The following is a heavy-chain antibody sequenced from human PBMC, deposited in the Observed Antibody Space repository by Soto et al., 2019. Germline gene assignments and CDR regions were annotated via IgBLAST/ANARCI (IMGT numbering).Heavy chain of an antibody. CDR1: GYTFTDYR. D-gene: IGHD6-6*01. CDR3: ARPAGRLANWFDP. CDR2: INPSGGST. J-gene: IGHJ5*02. V-gene: IGHV1-46*01. Sequence: QVQLVQSGVEVKKPGASVNVSCKASGYTFTDYRMIWVRQAPGQGLEWMGIINPSGGSTNYAPNFQGRVTLTRDSFTSTVYMELSNLRSEDTAVYYCARPAGRLANWFDPWGQGTLVTVSS.